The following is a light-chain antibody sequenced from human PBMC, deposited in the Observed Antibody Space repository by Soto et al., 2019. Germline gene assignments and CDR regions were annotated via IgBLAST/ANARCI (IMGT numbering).Light chain of an antibody. CDR3: QQRTNWPPWT. CDR2: DAS. Sequence: EIVMTQSPAILSVSPGDRATLSCRANQSISSNLAWYQQKPGQAPRLLISDASNRATGIPARFSGSGSGTDFTLTISSLEPEDSAIYYCQQRTNWPPWTFGQGTKVDIK. J-gene: IGKJ1*01. V-gene: IGKV3-11*01. CDR1: QSISSN.